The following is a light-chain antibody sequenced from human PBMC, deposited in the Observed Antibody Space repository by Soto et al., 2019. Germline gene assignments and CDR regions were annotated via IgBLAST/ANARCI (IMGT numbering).Light chain of an antibody. CDR2: GNI. V-gene: IGLV1-40*01. CDR1: SSNIGAGYD. CDR3: QSYDSSLHVV. J-gene: IGLJ2*01. Sequence: QSVLTQPPSVSGAPGQRVTISCTGSSSNIGAGYDVHWYQQLPGTAPKLLIYGNINRPSGVPDRFSGSKSGTSASLAITGIQAEDEADYYCQSYDSSLHVVFGGGTKLTVL.